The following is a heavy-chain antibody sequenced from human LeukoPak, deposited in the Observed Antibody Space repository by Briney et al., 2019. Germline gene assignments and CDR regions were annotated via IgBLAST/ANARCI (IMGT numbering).Heavy chain of an antibody. V-gene: IGHV4-59*01. D-gene: IGHD6-13*01. CDR1: GGFISSYY. J-gene: IGHJ4*02. CDR2: IYYSGST. CDR3: ARGGVYFDY. Sequence: SETLSLTCTVSGGFISSYYWSWIRQPPGKGLEWIGYIYYSGSTNYNPSLKSRVTISVDTSKNQFSLKLSSVTAADTAVYYCARGGVYFDYWGQGTLVTVSS.